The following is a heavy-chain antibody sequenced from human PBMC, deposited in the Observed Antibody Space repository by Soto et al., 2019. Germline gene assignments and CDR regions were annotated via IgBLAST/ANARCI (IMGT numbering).Heavy chain of an antibody. CDR3: AQLPQYDILTGYLNYFDY. J-gene: IGHJ4*02. CDR1: GFTFSSYA. Sequence: EVQLLESGGGLVQPGGSLRLSCAASGFTFSSYAMSWVRQAPGKGLEWVSAFRGDGTGAHYADSVKGRFTISRDNSKNTLYLHMNSLRAEDTAVYYCAQLPQYDILTGYLNYFDYWGQGTLVTVSS. D-gene: IGHD3-9*01. CDR2: FRGDGTGA. V-gene: IGHV3-23*01.